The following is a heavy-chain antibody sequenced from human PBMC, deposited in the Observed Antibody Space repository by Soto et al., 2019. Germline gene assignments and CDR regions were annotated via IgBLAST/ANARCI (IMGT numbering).Heavy chain of an antibody. V-gene: IGHV3-23*01. D-gene: IGHD1-26*01. Sequence: GGSLRLSCAASGFTFSSYAMSWVRQAPGKGLEWVSAISGSGGSTYYADSVKGRFTISRDNSKNTLYLQMNSLRAEDTAVYYCAKGAGIVGATDVHAFDIWGQGTMVTVSS. J-gene: IGHJ3*02. CDR2: ISGSGGST. CDR3: AKGAGIVGATDVHAFDI. CDR1: GFTFSSYA.